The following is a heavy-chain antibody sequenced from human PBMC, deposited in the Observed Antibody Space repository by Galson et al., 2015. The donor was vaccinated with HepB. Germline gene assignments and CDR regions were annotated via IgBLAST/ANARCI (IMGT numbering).Heavy chain of an antibody. J-gene: IGHJ4*02. CDR1: GFTFSSYG. D-gene: IGHD4-17*01. CDR3: ARAPSYGDFSFPFDY. Sequence: SLRLSCAASGFTFSSYGMHWVRQAPGKGLEWVAVIWYDGSNKYYADSVKGRFTISRDNSKNTLYLQMNSLRAEDTAVYYCARAPSYGDFSFPFDYWGQGTLVTVSS. CDR2: IWYDGSNK. V-gene: IGHV3-33*01.